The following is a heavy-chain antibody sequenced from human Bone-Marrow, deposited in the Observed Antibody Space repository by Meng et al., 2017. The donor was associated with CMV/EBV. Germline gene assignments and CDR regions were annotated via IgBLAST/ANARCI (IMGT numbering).Heavy chain of an antibody. J-gene: IGHJ3*02. CDR3: ARDRDGGNSGDAFDI. CDR1: GFTFSGYW. D-gene: IGHD4-23*01. V-gene: IGHV3-7*01. CDR2: IKYDGSEI. Sequence: GGSLRLSCAASGFTFSGYWMSWVRQPPGKGLEWVANIKYDGSEIDYVDSVEGRFTTSRDNAKNSLYLQMNSLRVEDTAVYYCARDRDGGNSGDAFDIWGQGTMVTVSS.